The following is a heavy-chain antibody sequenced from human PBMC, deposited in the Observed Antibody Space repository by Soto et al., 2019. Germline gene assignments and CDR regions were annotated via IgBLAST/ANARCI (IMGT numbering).Heavy chain of an antibody. CDR2: VHSSGKT. J-gene: IGHJ4*02. CDR1: GGSITGTTYY. D-gene: IGHD3-10*01. Sequence: PSETLSLTCSASGGSITGTTYYWGWIRQPPGKGLEWIGTVHSSGKTYSNPSLKSRVTISVDTSKIQLSLKLTSVTAADTAVYYCARQGLTDYGSGNYYSYWGQGSLVTVSA. V-gene: IGHV4-39*01. CDR3: ARQGLTDYGSGNYYSY.